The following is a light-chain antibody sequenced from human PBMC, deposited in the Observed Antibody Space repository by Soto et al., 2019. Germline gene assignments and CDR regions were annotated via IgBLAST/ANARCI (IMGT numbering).Light chain of an antibody. Sequence: DIQLTQAPFFLSASVGDRVTISCRASQAIYRYLAWYQQKPGKAPKLLIFGASKLQSGVPSRFSGSGSGTEFTLTIRSLQPEDFATYYCQQLNSHPRTFGQGTKLEIK. J-gene: IGKJ2*01. CDR1: QAIYRY. CDR2: GAS. CDR3: QQLNSHPRT. V-gene: IGKV1-9*01.